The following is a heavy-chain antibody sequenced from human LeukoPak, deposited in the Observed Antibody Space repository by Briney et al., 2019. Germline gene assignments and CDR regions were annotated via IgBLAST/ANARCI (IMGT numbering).Heavy chain of an antibody. J-gene: IGHJ6*02. CDR3: ARGLRYSSSWYYYGMDV. CDR1: GGSFSGYY. CDR2: INHSGST. V-gene: IGHV4-34*01. Sequence: SETLSLTCAVYGGSFSGYYWSWIRQPPGKGLEWIGEINHSGSTNYNPSHKSRVTISVDTSKNQFSLKLSSVTAADTAVYYCARGLRYSSSWYYYGMDVWGQGTTVTVSS. D-gene: IGHD6-13*01.